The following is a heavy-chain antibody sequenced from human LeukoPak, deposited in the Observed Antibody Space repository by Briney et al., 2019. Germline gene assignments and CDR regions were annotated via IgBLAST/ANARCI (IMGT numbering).Heavy chain of an antibody. V-gene: IGHV3-23*01. Sequence: PGGSLRLSCAASGFTFSSYAMSWVRLAPGKGLEWVSAVSGSGGSTYYADSVKGRFTISRDNSKNTLYLQMNSLRAEDTAVYYCARPPYGSASYHPGAFDIWGQGTMVTVSS. CDR2: VSGSGGST. CDR1: GFTFSSYA. CDR3: ARPPYGSASYHPGAFDI. J-gene: IGHJ3*02. D-gene: IGHD2-2*01.